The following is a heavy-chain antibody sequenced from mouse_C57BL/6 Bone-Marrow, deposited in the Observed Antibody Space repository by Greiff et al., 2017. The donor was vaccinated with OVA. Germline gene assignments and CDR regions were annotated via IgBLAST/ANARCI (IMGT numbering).Heavy chain of an antibody. CDR2: IHPNSGST. Sequence: QVQLQQPGAELVKPGASVTLSCKASGYTFTSYWMHWVKQRPGQGLEWIGMIHPNSGSTNYNEKFKSKATLTVDKPSRTAYMQLSSLTSEDSAVYYCARGGGLRRWYFDVWGTGTTVTVSA. CDR3: ARGGGLRRWYFDV. D-gene: IGHD2-2*01. V-gene: IGHV1-64*01. J-gene: IGHJ1*03. CDR1: GYTFTSYW.